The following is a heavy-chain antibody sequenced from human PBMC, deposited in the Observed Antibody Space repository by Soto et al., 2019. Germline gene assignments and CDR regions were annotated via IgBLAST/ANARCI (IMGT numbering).Heavy chain of an antibody. D-gene: IGHD1-7*01. CDR2: INSDGSST. CDR3: ARLTGTTQYNWFDP. J-gene: IGHJ5*02. CDR1: GFTFSSYW. Sequence: GGSLRLSCAASGFTFSSYWMHWVRQAPGKGLVWVSRINSDGSSTSYADSVKGRFTISRDNAKNTLYLQMNSLRAEDTAVYYCARLTGTTQYNWFDPWGQGTLVTVSS. V-gene: IGHV3-74*01.